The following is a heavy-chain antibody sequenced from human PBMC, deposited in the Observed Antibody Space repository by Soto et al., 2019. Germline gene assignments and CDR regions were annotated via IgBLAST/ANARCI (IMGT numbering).Heavy chain of an antibody. Sequence: GASVKVSCKASGYTFTSCAMRWVRQAPGQRLEWMGWINAGNGNTKYSQKFQGRVTITRDTSASTAYMELSSLRSEDTAVYYCAREIGYSSSRNWFDPWGQGTLVTVSS. V-gene: IGHV1-3*01. D-gene: IGHD6-13*01. J-gene: IGHJ5*02. CDR3: AREIGYSSSRNWFDP. CDR1: GYTFTSCA. CDR2: INAGNGNT.